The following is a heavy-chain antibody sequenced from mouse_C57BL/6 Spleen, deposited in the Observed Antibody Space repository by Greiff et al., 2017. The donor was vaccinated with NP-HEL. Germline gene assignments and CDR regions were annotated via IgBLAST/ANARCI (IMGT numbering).Heavy chain of an antibody. CDR3: ERSEGNPLFDY. V-gene: IGHV1-43*01. CDR1: GYSFTGYY. CDR2: INPSTGGT. Sequence: EVKVVESGPELVKPGASVKISCKASGYSFTGYYMHWVKQSSEKSLEWIGEINPSTGGTSYNQKFKGKATLTVDKSSSTAYMQLKSLTSEDSAVXYGERSEGNPLFDYWGKGTTLTVSS. J-gene: IGHJ2*01. D-gene: IGHD2-1*01.